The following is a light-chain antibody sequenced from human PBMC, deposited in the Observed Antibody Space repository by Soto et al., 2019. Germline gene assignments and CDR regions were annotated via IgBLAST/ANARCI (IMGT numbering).Light chain of an antibody. CDR2: EGS. V-gene: IGLV2-23*01. CDR1: SSDVGSYNL. J-gene: IGLJ2*01. Sequence: QSVLTQPASVSGSPGQSITISCTGTSSDVGSYNLVSWYQQHPGKAPNLMLYEGSKRPSGVSNRFSGSKSGNTASLTISGLQAEDEADYYCCSYVGSRTLVFGGGTKLTVL. CDR3: CSYVGSRTLV.